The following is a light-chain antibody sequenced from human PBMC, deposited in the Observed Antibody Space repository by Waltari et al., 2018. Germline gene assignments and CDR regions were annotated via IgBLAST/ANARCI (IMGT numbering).Light chain of an antibody. CDR2: HSS. CDR3: CSNNEGHTHV. J-gene: IGLJ1*01. V-gene: IGLV2-23*01. Sequence: QSALTQPASVSGSPGQSVTITCTGALGTSNLVSWYQQLPGTFPKLILYHSSERPAGTSIRCSGSRSGNTASLTISGLQSEDEADYYCCSNNEGHTHVFGTGTRVTVL. CDR1: LGTSNL.